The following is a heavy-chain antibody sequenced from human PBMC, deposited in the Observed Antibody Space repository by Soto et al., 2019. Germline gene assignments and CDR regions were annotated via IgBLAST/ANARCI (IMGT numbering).Heavy chain of an antibody. J-gene: IGHJ4*02. CDR1: GFTFSSYG. CDR2: IWYDGSNK. Sequence: QVQLVESGGGVVQPGRSLRLSCAASGFTFSSYGMHWVRQAPGKGLEWVAVIWYDGSNKYYADSVKGRFTISRDNSKNTLYLQMNSLRADDTAVYYCARDLQYYYGSGSRFDYWGQGTLVTVSS. CDR3: ARDLQYYYGSGSRFDY. D-gene: IGHD3-10*01. V-gene: IGHV3-33*01.